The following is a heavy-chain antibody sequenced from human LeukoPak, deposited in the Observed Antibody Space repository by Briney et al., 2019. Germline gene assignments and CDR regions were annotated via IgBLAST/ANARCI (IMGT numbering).Heavy chain of an antibody. CDR1: CGSISSYY. CDR3: AGDMRGSAKVWFDS. V-gene: IGHV4-59*12. J-gene: IGHJ5*01. CDR2: VHYSGTT. D-gene: IGHD3-10*01. Sequence: SETLSLTCTVSCGSISSYYWSWIRQPPGKGLEWVAYVHYSGTTKYNPSLQSRVTTAVDMSKKEVSLRLDSVTAADTAVYYCAGDMRGSAKVWFDSWGQGVQVVVSS.